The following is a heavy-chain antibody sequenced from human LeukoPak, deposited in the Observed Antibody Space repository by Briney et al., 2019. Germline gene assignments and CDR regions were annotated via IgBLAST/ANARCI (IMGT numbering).Heavy chain of an antibody. J-gene: IGHJ4*02. D-gene: IGHD3-10*01. CDR2: IIPIFGTA. CDR1: GGTFSSYA. CDR3: ARDPMAGMSGGSGTFEY. V-gene: IGHV1-69*01. Sequence: SVKVSCKASGGTFSSYAISWVRQAPRQGLEWMGGIIPIFGTANYAQKFQGRVTITADESASTAYMELSSLRSEDTAVYYCARDPMAGMSGGSGTFEYWGQGTLVTVSS.